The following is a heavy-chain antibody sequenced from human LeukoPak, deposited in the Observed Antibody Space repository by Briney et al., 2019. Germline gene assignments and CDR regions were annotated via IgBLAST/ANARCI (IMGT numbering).Heavy chain of an antibody. V-gene: IGHV4-59*01. CDR3: ARVFRGAVTSNWFDP. J-gene: IGHJ5*02. CDR2: ISDSGST. D-gene: IGHD4-17*01. Sequence: PSETLSLTCTVSGGSINGYYWTWIRQPPGNGLEWIGYISDSGSTNHNPSLKSRVSMSVGSSNTDFSLRLNSVTAADTAVYYCARVFRGAVTSNWFDPWGQGTLVTVSS. CDR1: GGSINGYY.